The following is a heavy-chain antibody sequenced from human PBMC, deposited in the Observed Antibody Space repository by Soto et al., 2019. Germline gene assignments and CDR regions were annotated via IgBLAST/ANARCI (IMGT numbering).Heavy chain of an antibody. J-gene: IGHJ5*02. CDR3: VRDGSKTLRDCFDP. V-gene: IGHV4-4*07. CDR1: GGSMSKFY. D-gene: IGHD4-17*01. Sequence: SETLSLTCSVSGGSMSKFYWSWIRKTAGKGLEWMGRVYATGTSDYNPSLRSRIAMSGDISKKTFSLRLRSVTAADTGVYYCVRDGSKTLRDCFDPWGQGILVTVSS. CDR2: VYATGTS.